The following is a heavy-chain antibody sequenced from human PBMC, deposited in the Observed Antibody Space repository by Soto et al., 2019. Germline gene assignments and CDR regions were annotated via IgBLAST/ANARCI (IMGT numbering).Heavy chain of an antibody. V-gene: IGHV4-34*01. CDR2: FNPGGST. Sequence: SETLSLTCGVHGGPFSGFFWSWIRQSPGKGLEWIGEFNPGGSTNYNPSLKSRLTISADRSTSQVSLRLTSVTAADAAVYFCARDWARPIGGDSSGYYGYFYYYGMDVWGQGTTVTVSS. J-gene: IGHJ6*02. CDR1: GGPFSGFF. CDR3: ARDWARPIGGDSSGYYGYFYYYGMDV. D-gene: IGHD3-22*01.